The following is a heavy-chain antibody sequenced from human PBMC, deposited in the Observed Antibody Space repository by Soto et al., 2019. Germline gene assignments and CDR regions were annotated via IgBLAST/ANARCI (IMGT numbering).Heavy chain of an antibody. J-gene: IGHJ4*02. CDR1: GFSLSSTRMA. CDR2: IYWDDDK. V-gene: IGHV2-5*02. Sequence: QITLKESGPTLVKPTQTLTLTCIFSGFSLSSTRMAVGWIRQPPGKALEWLALIYWDDDKRYSPFLKSRLTITKDTSKNQVVLTMSNMDPVDTARYYCAHIVVAGLGYYFDYWGQGTLVIVSS. CDR3: AHIVVAGLGYYFDY. D-gene: IGHD6-19*01.